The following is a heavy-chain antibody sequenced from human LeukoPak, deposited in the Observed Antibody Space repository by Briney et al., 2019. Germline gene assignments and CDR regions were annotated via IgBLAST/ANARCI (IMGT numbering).Heavy chain of an antibody. CDR3: AKWAYYDFWSGHYKSHFDS. Sequence: GGSLRLSCVVSGFTFKNYAMSWVRQALGKGLECVSSIRDSGNGTDYADSVKGPFTVSRDNSKNTLYLHMNTLSAEDTAVYYCAKWAYYDFWSGHYKSHFDSWGQGTLVTVS. CDR1: GFTFKNYA. J-gene: IGHJ4*02. V-gene: IGHV3-23*01. CDR2: IRDSGNGT. D-gene: IGHD3-3*01.